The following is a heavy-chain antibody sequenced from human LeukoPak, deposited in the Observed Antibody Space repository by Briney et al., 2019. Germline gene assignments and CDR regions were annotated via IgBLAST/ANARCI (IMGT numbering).Heavy chain of an antibody. D-gene: IGHD6-19*01. CDR1: GFTFSSYA. V-gene: IGHV3-23*01. CDR3: AKVRWIAVAGTYYYFDY. CDR2: ISGSGGST. J-gene: IGHJ4*02. Sequence: GGSLRLSCAASGFTFSSYAMSWVRQAPGKGLEWVSAISGSGGSTYYADSVKGRFTISRDNSKNTLYLQMNSLRAEDTAVYHCAKVRWIAVAGTYYYFDYWGQGTLVTVSS.